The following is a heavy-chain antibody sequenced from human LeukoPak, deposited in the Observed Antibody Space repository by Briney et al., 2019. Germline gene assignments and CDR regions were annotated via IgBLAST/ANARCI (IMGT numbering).Heavy chain of an antibody. J-gene: IGHJ4*02. CDR1: GYTFTGYY. CDR3: ARVYCSSTICYPFDY. V-gene: IGHV1-2*02. D-gene: IGHD2-2*01. Sequence: ASVKVSCKASGYTFTGYYMHWVRQAPGQGLEWMGWINPNSGGTNYAQKFQGRVTMTRDTSISTAYMELSRLRSDDTAVYYCARVYCSSTICYPFDYWGQGTLVTVSS. CDR2: INPNSGGT.